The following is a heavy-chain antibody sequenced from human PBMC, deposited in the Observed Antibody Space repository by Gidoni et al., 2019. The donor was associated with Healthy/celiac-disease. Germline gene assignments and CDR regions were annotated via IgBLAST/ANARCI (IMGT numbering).Heavy chain of an antibody. V-gene: IGHV1-69*06. Sequence: QVQPVQSGAALKKPGSSAKVSCKASVRPFSSYAISWVRQAPGQGLEWMGRIIPIFGTTNYAQKFQGRVTINADKSTSTAYMELSSLRSEDTAVYYCARVPRYYDFWSGPDGVYYYYGMDVWGQGTTVTVSS. D-gene: IGHD3-3*01. CDR3: ARVPRYYDFWSGPDGVYYYYGMDV. CDR1: VRPFSSYA. CDR2: IIPIFGTT. J-gene: IGHJ6*02.